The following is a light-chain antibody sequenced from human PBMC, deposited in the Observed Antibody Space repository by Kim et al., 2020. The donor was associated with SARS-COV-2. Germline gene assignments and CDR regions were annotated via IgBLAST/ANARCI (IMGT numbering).Light chain of an antibody. CDR3: QVCNSNSDHVV. CDR2: HDT. V-gene: IGLV3-21*02. Sequence: APVQTAKSPCGGRNIGSISVHWYQRRPCQAPVLIIHHDTDRPSGISERFAGSASGSGATLIINRVEAGEESDYFCQVCNSNSDHVVFGGGTQLTVL. J-gene: IGLJ3*02. CDR1: NIGSIS.